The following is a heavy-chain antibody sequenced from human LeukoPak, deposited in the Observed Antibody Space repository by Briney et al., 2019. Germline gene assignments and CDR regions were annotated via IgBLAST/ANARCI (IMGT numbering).Heavy chain of an antibody. D-gene: IGHD1-26*01. CDR3: ARGESGSYYY. J-gene: IGHJ4*02. V-gene: IGHV3-11*06. CDR1: GFTFSDYF. Sequence: PGGSLRLSCAASGFTFSDYFMSWLRQAPGKGLEWVSYISSSSTSRNYADSVKGRFTISRDNAKNTLYLQMTSLRAEDTAVYYCARGESGSYYYWGQGTLVTVSS. CDR2: ISSSSTSR.